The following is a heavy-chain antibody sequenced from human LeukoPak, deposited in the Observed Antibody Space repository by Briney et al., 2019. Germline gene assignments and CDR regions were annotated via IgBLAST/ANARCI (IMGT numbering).Heavy chain of an antibody. J-gene: IGHJ4*02. Sequence: GASVKVSCKASGYTFTSYGISWVRQAPGQGLEWMGWISAYNGNTNYAQKLQGRVTMTTDTSTSTAYMELRSLRSDDTAVYYCAREGFMDYDYVWGSYRYGQPDYWGQGTLVTVSS. V-gene: IGHV1-18*01. CDR1: GYTFTSYG. CDR2: ISAYNGNT. CDR3: AREGFMDYDYVWGSYRYGQPDY. D-gene: IGHD3-16*02.